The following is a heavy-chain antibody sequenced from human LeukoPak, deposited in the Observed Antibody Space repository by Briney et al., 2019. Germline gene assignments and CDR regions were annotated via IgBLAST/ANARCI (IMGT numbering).Heavy chain of an antibody. CDR1: GGSISSYY. V-gene: IGHV4-59*01. CDR3: ARVRGDSSGWCAYYYYYMDV. Sequence: SETLSLTCTVSGGSISSYYWSWIRQPPGKGLEWIGYIYYSGSTNYNPSLKSRVTISVDTSKNQFSLKLSSVTAADTAVYYCARVRGDSSGWCAYYYYYMDVWGKGTTVTVSS. CDR2: IYYSGST. J-gene: IGHJ6*03. D-gene: IGHD6-19*01.